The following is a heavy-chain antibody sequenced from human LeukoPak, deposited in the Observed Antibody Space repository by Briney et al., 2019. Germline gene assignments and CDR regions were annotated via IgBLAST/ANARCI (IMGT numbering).Heavy chain of an antibody. J-gene: IGHJ6*02. Sequence: SQTLSLTCAVSGGSISSGGYSWSWIRQPPGKGLEWIGYIYHSGSTYYNPSLKSRVTISVDTSKNQFSLELSSVTAADTAVYYCARGHRTGIASYYYYGMDVWGQGTTVTVSS. V-gene: IGHV4-30-2*01. CDR3: ARGHRTGIASYYYYGMDV. D-gene: IGHD6-13*01. CDR1: GGSISSGGYS. CDR2: IYHSGST.